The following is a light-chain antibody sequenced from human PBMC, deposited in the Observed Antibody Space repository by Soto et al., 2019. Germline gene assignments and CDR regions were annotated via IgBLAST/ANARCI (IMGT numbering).Light chain of an antibody. CDR3: QQYFSYPIT. Sequence: DIQMTQSPSTLSAFVGDRVTITCRASQSISTSLAWYQQKPRKAPKLLVSAISNLQTGVPSRFSGSGSGTDFTLTIYGLQSEDFATYYCQQYFSYPITFGQGTRLEIK. CDR2: AIS. V-gene: IGKV1-5*01. J-gene: IGKJ5*01. CDR1: QSISTS.